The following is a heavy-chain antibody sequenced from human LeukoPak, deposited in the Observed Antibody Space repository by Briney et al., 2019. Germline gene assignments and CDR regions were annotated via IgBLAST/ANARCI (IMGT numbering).Heavy chain of an antibody. CDR3: ARLGDSSGWLGYFYYYMDV. CDR2: IYYSGST. V-gene: IGHV4-39*01. D-gene: IGHD6-19*01. Sequence: SETLSLTCTVSGGSVSDYYWGWLRQPPGKGLEWIGSIYYSGSTYYNPSLKSRVTISVDTSKNQFSLKLTSVTAADTAVYYCARLGDSSGWLGYFYYYMDVWGKGTTVTISS. CDR1: GGSVSDYY. J-gene: IGHJ6*03.